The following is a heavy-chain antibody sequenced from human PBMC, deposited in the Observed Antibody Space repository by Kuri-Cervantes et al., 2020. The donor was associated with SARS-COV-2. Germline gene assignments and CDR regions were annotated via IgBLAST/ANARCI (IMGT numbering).Heavy chain of an antibody. D-gene: IGHD6-13*01. V-gene: IGHV3-7*01. Sequence: GESLKISCAASGFTFSSYWMSWARQAPGKGLEWVANIKQDGSEKYYVDSVKGRFTISRDNAKNSLYLQMNSLRAEDTAVYYCAREEYSSSWSAVDFDYWGQGTLVTVSS. CDR2: IKQDGSEK. J-gene: IGHJ4*02. CDR3: AREEYSSSWSAVDFDY. CDR1: GFTFSSYW.